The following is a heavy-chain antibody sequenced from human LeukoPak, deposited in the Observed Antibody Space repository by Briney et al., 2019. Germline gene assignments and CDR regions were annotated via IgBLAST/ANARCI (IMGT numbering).Heavy chain of an antibody. J-gene: IGHJ5*02. CDR3: ARARAYSSSWYSAFDP. Sequence: GASVKVSCKASGYTFTGYYMHWVRQAPGQGLEWVGWINPDTGGTNYAQKFQGRVTMTRDTSISTAYMELSRLRSDDTAVYYCARARAYSSSWYSAFDPWGQGTLVTVSS. V-gene: IGHV1-2*02. D-gene: IGHD6-13*01. CDR2: INPDTGGT. CDR1: GYTFTGYY.